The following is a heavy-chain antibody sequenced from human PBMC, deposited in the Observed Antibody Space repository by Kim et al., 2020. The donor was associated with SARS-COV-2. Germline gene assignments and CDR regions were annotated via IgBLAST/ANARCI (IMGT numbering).Heavy chain of an antibody. J-gene: IGHJ5*02. CDR1: GDSVSSNSAA. V-gene: IGHV6-1*01. D-gene: IGHD6-19*01. CDR2: TYYRSKWYN. Sequence: SQTLSLTCAISGDSVSSNSAAWNWIRQSPSRGLEWLGRTYYRSKWYNDYAVSVKSRITINPDTSKNQFSLQLNSVTPEDTAVYYCARVLDSSGWYEYPPENWFDPWGQGTLVTVSS. CDR3: ARVLDSSGWYEYPPENWFDP.